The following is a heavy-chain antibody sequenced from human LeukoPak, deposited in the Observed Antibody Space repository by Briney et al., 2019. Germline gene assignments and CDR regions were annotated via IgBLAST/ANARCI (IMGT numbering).Heavy chain of an antibody. CDR2: IKQDGSEK. Sequence: GGSLRLSCAASGFTFSSYWMSWVRQAPGKGLEWVANIKQDGSEKYYVDSVKGRFTISRDNAKNSLYLQMDSLRAEDTAVYYCARDQPTTIFGVVIDYYGMDVWGQGTTVIVSS. J-gene: IGHJ6*02. CDR1: GFTFSSYW. V-gene: IGHV3-7*01. D-gene: IGHD3-3*01. CDR3: ARDQPTTIFGVVIDYYGMDV.